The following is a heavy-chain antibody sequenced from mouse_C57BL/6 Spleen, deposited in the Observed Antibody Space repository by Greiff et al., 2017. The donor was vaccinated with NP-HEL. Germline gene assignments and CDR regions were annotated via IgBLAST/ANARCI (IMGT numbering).Heavy chain of an antibody. V-gene: IGHV1-74*01. D-gene: IGHD1-1*01. CDR3: AISDYGSSPCAY. CDR2: IHPSDSDT. J-gene: IGHJ3*01. Sequence: QVQLQQPGAELVKPGASVKVSCKASGYTFTSYWMHWVKQRPGQGLEWIGRIHPSDSDTNYNQKFKGKATLTVDKSSSKAYMQLSSLTAEASAFYYWAISDYGSSPCAYWGQGTLVTVSA. CDR1: GYTFTSYW.